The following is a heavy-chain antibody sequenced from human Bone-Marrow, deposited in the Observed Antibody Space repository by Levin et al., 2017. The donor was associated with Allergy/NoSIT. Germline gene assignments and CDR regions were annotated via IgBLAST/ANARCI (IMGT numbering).Heavy chain of an antibody. V-gene: IGHV5-51*01. D-gene: IGHD5-12*01. CDR2: IYPGDSDT. CDR3: ARQNDYAGMWFFDF. CDR1: GYKFTNDW. J-gene: IGHJ4*02. Sequence: PGGSLRLSCKGTGYKFTNDWIAWVRRVPGKGLEWVGLIYPGDSDTKYSPSFKGQVTMSVDTSIKTTYLEWRSLQASDTGVYYCARQNDYAGMWFFDFWGQGSQVTVSS.